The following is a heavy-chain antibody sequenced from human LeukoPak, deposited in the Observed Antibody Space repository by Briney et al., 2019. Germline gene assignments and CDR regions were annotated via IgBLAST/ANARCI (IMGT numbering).Heavy chain of an antibody. V-gene: IGHV3-53*01. Sequence: GGSLRLSCAASGFTVTSYGMHWVRQAPGKGLEWVSVIYSGGSTYYADSVKGRFTISRDNSKNTLYLQMNSLRAEDTAVYYCARAAYSGYCSGGSCYSWGQGTLVTVSS. CDR1: GFTVTSYG. CDR3: ARAAYSGYCSGGSCYS. D-gene: IGHD2-15*01. CDR2: IYSGGST. J-gene: IGHJ4*02.